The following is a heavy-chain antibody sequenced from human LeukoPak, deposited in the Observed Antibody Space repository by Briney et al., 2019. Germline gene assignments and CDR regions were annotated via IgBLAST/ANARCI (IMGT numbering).Heavy chain of an antibody. CDR2: ITGSGGGT. V-gene: IGHV3-23*01. Sequence: GRSLRLSCAASGFTFSSYAMIWVRQAPDKGLEWVAAITGSGGGTYYGDSAKGRFTISRDNAKNSLYLQMNSLRAEDTALYYCVRDRCSSTSCHDSPNWFDPWGQGTLVTVSS. CDR1: GFTFSSYA. J-gene: IGHJ5*02. CDR3: VRDRCSSTSCHDSPNWFDP. D-gene: IGHD2-2*01.